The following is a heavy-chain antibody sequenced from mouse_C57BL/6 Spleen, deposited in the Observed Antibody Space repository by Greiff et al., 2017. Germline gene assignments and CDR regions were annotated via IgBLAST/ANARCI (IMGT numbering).Heavy chain of an antibody. D-gene: IGHD1-1*01. CDR2: IYPGDGDT. Sequence: QVHVKQSGAELVKPGASVKISCKASGYAFSSYWMNWVKQRPGKGLEWIGQIYPGDGDTNYNGKFKGKATLTADKSSSTAYMQLSSLTSEDSAVYFCARGTTVGAMDYWGQGTSVTVSS. CDR3: ARGTTVGAMDY. CDR1: GYAFSSYW. J-gene: IGHJ4*01. V-gene: IGHV1-80*01.